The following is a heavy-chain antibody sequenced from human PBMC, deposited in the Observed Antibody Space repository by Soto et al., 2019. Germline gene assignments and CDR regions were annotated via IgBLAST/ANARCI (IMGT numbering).Heavy chain of an antibody. CDR2: IFPIFGTA. CDR3: ARSPTGSNWYYFDY. V-gene: IGHV1-69*13. CDR1: GGTFSSYA. J-gene: IGHJ4*02. Sequence: SVKVSCKASGGTFSSYAISWVRQAPGQGLEWMGGIFPIFGTANYAQKFQGRVTITADESTSTAYMELSSRGSEDTAVYYCARSPTGSNWYYFDYWGQGTLVTVSS. D-gene: IGHD6-13*01.